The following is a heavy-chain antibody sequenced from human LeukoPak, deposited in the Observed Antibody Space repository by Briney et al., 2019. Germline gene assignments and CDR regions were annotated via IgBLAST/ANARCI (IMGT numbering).Heavy chain of an antibody. CDR2: ISPYNDNT. J-gene: IGHJ6*03. CDR1: GYTFTRTG. D-gene: IGHD3-10*01. V-gene: IGHV1-18*01. Sequence: ASVKVSCKASGYTFTRTGINWVRQAPGQGLEWMGWISPYNDNTKYAQKFQGRVTMTRDTSISTAYMELSRLRSDDTAVYYCARAGSGYYYYYYMDVWGKGTTVTISS. CDR3: ARAGSGYYYYYYMDV.